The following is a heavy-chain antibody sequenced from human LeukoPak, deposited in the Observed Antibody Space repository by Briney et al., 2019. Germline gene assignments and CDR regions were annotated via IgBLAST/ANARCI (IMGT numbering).Heavy chain of an antibody. CDR3: AKERVAGTCYYYYGMDV. CDR1: GFTFSSYA. Sequence: GGSLRLSCAASGFTFSSYAMSWVRQAPGKGLEWVSAISGGGGSTYYADSVKGRFTISRDNSKNTLYLQMNSLRAEDTAVYYCAKERVAGTCYYYYGMDVWGQGTTVTVSS. CDR2: ISGGGGST. J-gene: IGHJ6*02. D-gene: IGHD6-19*01. V-gene: IGHV3-23*01.